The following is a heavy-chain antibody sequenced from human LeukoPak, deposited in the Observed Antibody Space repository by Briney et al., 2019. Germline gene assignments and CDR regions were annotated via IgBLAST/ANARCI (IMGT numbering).Heavy chain of an antibody. CDR2: INHSGST. D-gene: IGHD6-13*01. J-gene: IGHJ6*02. CDR1: GGSFSGYY. CDR3: AGVRAAADNNYYYYGMDV. Sequence: SETLSLTCAVYGGSFSGYYWSWICQPPGKGLEWIGEINHSGSTNYNPSLKSRVTISVDTSKNQFSLKLSSVTAADTAVYYCAGVRAAADNNYYYYGMDVWGQGTTVTVSS. V-gene: IGHV4-34*01.